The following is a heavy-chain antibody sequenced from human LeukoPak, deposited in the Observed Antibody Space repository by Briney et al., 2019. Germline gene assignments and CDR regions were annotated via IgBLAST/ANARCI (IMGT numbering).Heavy chain of an antibody. J-gene: IGHJ4*02. V-gene: IGHV4-34*01. D-gene: IGHD2-2*01. Sequence: SETLSLTCTVSGGSISSYYWSWIRQPPGKGLEWIGEINHSGSTNYNPSLKSRVTISVDTSKNQFSLKLSSVTAADTAVYYCARGYCSSTSCYSDYWGQGTLVTVSS. CDR3: ARGYCSSTSCYSDY. CDR2: INHSGST. CDR1: GGSISSYY.